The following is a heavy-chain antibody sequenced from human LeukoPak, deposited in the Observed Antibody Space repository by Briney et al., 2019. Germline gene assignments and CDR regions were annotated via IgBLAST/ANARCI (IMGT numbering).Heavy chain of an antibody. CDR2: IYYSGST. J-gene: IGHJ5*02. CDR1: GGSISSSSYY. V-gene: IGHV4-39*07. Sequence: PSETLSLTCTVSGGSISSSSYYWGWIRQPPGKGLEWIGSIYYSGSTNYNPSLKSRVTISVDTSKNQFSLKLSSVTAADTAVYYCARGGDHIMIERYNWFDPWGQGTLVTVSS. CDR3: ARGGDHIMIERYNWFDP. D-gene: IGHD3-16*01.